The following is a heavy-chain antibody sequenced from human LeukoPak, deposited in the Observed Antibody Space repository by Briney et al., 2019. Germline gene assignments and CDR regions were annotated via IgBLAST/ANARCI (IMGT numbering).Heavy chain of an antibody. J-gene: IGHJ3*02. CDR1: GFACSSYE. CDR2: ISSGSTI. CDR3: ARLRYGRGAFDI. V-gene: IGHV3-48*03. Sequence: PGGSLGLYCAPSGFACSSYEMNWVRQAPGKGLEWVSYISSGSTIYYADSVKGRFTISRDNAKNSLYLQMNSLRAEDTAVYYCARLRYGRGAFDIWGQGTMVTVSS. D-gene: IGHD4-17*01.